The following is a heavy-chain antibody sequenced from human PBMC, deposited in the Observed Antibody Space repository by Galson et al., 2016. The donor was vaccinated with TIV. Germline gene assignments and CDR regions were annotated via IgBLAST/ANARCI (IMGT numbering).Heavy chain of an antibody. V-gene: IGHV4-61*02. J-gene: IGHJ3*02. D-gene: IGHD3-3*01. Sequence: TLSLTCTVSGDSISRGAFYWSWLRQPAGKGLEWIGFIYTSGSTDYNPSLKSRVTISVDKSRNQFSLKLSSVTAAYTAVYYCARERLGSGYHITSYAFDIWGQGTLVTVSS. CDR1: GDSISRGAFY. CDR2: IYTSGST. CDR3: ARERLGSGYHITSYAFDI.